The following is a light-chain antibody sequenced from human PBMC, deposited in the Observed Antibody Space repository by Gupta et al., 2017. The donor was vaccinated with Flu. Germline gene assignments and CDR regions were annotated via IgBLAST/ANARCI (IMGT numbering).Light chain of an antibody. V-gene: IGKV1-39*01. Sequence: IHVAQSPSSLSASVGDRVPITCRTSQTIDRHISWYRQIQGRAPTLLIYAASNLQSGVPSRFSGSGSGTEFSLTISGLQPEDFATYYCQQSNGTPWTFGEGTKVEIK. CDR1: QTIDRH. J-gene: IGKJ1*01. CDR3: QQSNGTPWT. CDR2: AAS.